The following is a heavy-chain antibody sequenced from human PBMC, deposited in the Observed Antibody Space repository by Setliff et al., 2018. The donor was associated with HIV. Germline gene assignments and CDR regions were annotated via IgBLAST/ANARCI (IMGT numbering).Heavy chain of an antibody. CDR3: ARDFSTYYSIDS. D-gene: IGHD3-22*01. V-gene: IGHV4-59*01. J-gene: IGHJ4*02. CDR1: GDSIGTYS. CDR2: IYGSGST. Sequence: SETLSLTCAVSGDSIGTYSWHWLRQPPGKGLEWIGYIYGSGSTGYNPSLTSRVTMSTDTPNNRFALKLTSVTAADTAVYYCARDFSTYYSIDSWGQGTLVTVSS.